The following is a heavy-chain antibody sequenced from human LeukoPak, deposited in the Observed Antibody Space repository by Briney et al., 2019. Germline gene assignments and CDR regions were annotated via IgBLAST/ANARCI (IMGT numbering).Heavy chain of an antibody. CDR1: GYTLSELS. D-gene: IGHD3-22*01. J-gene: IGHJ4*02. Sequence: ASVKVSCKVSGYTLSELSMHWVQQAPGKGLEWMGGFDPEDDERVYAQKFQGRVTMTEDTSTDTAYMELSSLRSEDTAIYYCATELRSGYFDYWGQGTLVTVSS. CDR2: FDPEDDER. V-gene: IGHV1-24*01. CDR3: ATELRSGYFDY.